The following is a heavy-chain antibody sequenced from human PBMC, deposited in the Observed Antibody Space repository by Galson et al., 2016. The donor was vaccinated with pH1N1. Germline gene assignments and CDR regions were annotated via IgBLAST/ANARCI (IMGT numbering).Heavy chain of an antibody. CDR1: GFSITNRGEA. D-gene: IGHD3-22*01. J-gene: IGHJ4*02. V-gene: IGHV2-5*02. CDR2: VYWDDDK. CDR3: AHLYYYDPSGVDRDFEY. Sequence: PALVKPTQTLTLTCIFSGFSITNRGEAVGWIRQPPGKALEWLALVYWDDDKFYSKSLQSRLTITKDTSKNQVVLRMTNMDPVDTGTYYCAHLYYYDPSGVDRDFEYWGQGILVTVCS.